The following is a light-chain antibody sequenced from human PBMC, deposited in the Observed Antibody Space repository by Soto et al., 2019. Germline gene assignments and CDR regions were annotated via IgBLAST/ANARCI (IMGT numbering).Light chain of an antibody. CDR2: DTG. V-gene: IGLV7-43*01. CDR3: LLSEGGTDV. Sequence: QAVVTQYPSLTVSPGGTVTLTCASSTGPVSRGYYPNWFQQKPGQAPRALIYDTGIKHSWTPGRFSGSLLGGKAVLALSGAQPEDEAEYYCLLSEGGTDVFGPGTKVTVL. CDR1: TGPVSRGYY. J-gene: IGLJ1*01.